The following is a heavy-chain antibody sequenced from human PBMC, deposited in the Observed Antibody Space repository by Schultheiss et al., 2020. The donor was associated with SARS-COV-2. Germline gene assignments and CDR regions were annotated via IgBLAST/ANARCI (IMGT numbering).Heavy chain of an antibody. D-gene: IGHD2-15*01. CDR2: ISSSSSYI. V-gene: IGHV3-21*01. CDR3: ARDIVVVVAATPAHYYYYGMDV. J-gene: IGHJ6*02. Sequence: GGSLRLSCAASGFTFSSYSMNWVRQAPGKGLEWVSSISSSSSYIYYADSVKGRFTISRDNAKNSLYLQMNSLRAEDTAVYYCARDIVVVVAATPAHYYYYGMDVWGQGTTVTVSS. CDR1: GFTFSSYS.